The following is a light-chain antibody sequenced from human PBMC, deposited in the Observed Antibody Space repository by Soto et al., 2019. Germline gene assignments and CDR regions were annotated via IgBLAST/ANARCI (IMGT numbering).Light chain of an antibody. CDR1: QSISSW. J-gene: IGKJ2*01. V-gene: IGKV1-5*01. CDR3: QQYKNNPYT. Sequence: DIQMTQSPSTLSAFVGDRVTITCRASQSISSWLAWYQQKPGKAPKFLSYDASSLESGVPSRFSGSGSGTEFSLTISSLQPDDFATYYCQQYKNNPYTFGQGTKLDIK. CDR2: DAS.